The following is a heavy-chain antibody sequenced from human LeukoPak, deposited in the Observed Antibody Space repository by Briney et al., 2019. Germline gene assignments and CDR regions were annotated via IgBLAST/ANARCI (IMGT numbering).Heavy chain of an antibody. CDR2: ISGSGGST. Sequence: GGSLRLSCAASGFTFSSYAMSWVRQAPGKGLEWVSAISGSGGSTYYADSVKGRFTISRDNSKKTLYLQMNSLGAEDTAVYYCAKWRAVELEPIVDYCGQGTLVTVSS. CDR3: AKWRAVELEPIVDY. D-gene: IGHD1-1*01. V-gene: IGHV3-23*01. J-gene: IGHJ4*02. CDR1: GFTFSSYA.